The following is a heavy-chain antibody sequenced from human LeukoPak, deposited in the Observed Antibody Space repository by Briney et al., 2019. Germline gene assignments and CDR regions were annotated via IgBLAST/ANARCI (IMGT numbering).Heavy chain of an antibody. CDR3: AKDRVLRYFDWLFDLDY. V-gene: IGHV3-7*01. D-gene: IGHD3-9*01. J-gene: IGHJ4*02. Sequence: PGGSLRLSCAASGFTFSSYWMSWVRQAPGKGLEWVANIKQDGSEKYYVDSVKGRFTISRDNAKNSLYLQMNSLRAEDTAVYYCAKDRVLRYFDWLFDLDYWGQGTLVTVSS. CDR1: GFTFSSYW. CDR2: IKQDGSEK.